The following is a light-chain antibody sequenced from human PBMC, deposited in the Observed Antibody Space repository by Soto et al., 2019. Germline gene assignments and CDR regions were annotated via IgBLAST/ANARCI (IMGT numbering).Light chain of an antibody. J-gene: IGLJ2*01. Sequence: SHELAQPPSVSVSPGQTASITCSGDRLGDKDASWYQQKPGQSPVLVIYQDNKRPSGIPERFSGSNSGNTATLTISGTQAMDEADYYCQAWDSSTAVFGGGTKLTVL. CDR1: RLGDKD. CDR3: QAWDSSTAV. V-gene: IGLV3-1*01. CDR2: QDN.